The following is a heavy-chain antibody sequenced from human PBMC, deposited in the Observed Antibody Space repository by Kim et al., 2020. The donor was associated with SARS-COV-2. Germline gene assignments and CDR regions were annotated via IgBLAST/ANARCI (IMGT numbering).Heavy chain of an antibody. CDR3: AKGALELDY. V-gene: IGHV3-23*01. Sequence: GGSLRLSCAVSGFTFSSFAMSWVRQAPGKGLEWVSAISGSGGSTYSSDSLKGLFTISRDNSKNTLYLKINSLRAEDTAVYYCAKGALELDYWGQGTLVTVSS. D-gene: IGHD1-1*01. CDR1: GFTFSSFA. CDR2: ISGSGGST. J-gene: IGHJ4*02.